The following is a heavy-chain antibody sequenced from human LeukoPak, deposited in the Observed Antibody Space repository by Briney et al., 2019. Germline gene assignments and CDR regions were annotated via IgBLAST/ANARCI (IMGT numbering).Heavy chain of an antibody. V-gene: IGHV3-21*01. CDR3: NARFGEFLPFDY. CDR1: GFTFSSYS. J-gene: IGHJ4*02. D-gene: IGHD3-10*01. Sequence: PGGSLRLSCAASGFTFSSYSMNWVRQAPGKGPEWVSSISSSSSYIYYADSVKGRFTISRDNAKNSLYLQMNSLRAEDTAVYYCNARFGEFLPFDYWGQGTLVTVSS. CDR2: ISSSSSYI.